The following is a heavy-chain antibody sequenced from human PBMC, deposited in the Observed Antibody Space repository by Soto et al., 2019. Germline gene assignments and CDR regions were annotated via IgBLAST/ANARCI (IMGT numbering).Heavy chain of an antibody. CDR1: EGTFNSYA. V-gene: IGHV1-69*01. D-gene: IGHD6-13*01. CDR2: IIPYYNTL. CDR3: ASGASRWYPYCFDS. J-gene: IGHJ4*02. Sequence: QAQVVQSGAEVRKPGSSVKLSCKASEGTFNSYAIAWVRQAPGQGLEWMGGIIPYYNTLNYAQKFQDRVTIAADDSTNTVYMELSSLRSDGTSVYFCASGASRWYPYCFDSWAQGTPVTVSS.